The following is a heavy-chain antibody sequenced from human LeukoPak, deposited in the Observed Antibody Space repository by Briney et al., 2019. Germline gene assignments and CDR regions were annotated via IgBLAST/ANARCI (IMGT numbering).Heavy chain of an antibody. CDR1: GFTFSSYG. Sequence: GGSLRLSCAASGFTFSSYGMHWVRQAPGKGLEWAAVIWYDGSNKYYADSVKGRFTISRDNSKNTLYLQMNSLRAEDTAVYYCARDYDYSRGFDYWGQGTLVTVSS. J-gene: IGHJ4*02. CDR2: IWYDGSNK. V-gene: IGHV3-33*01. D-gene: IGHD4-11*01. CDR3: ARDYDYSRGFDY.